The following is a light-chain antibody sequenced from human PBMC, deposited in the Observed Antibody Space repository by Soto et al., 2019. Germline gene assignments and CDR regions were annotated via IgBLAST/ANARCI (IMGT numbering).Light chain of an antibody. CDR2: GAS. J-gene: IGKJ1*01. V-gene: IGKV3-15*01. Sequence: EIVMTQSPATLPVSPGERATLSCRASQSVSSNLAWYQQKPDQAPRLLIYGASTRATGIPARFSGSGSGTEFTLTISSLQSEDFAVYYCQQYNNWPQTFGQGTKVDIK. CDR1: QSVSSN. CDR3: QQYNNWPQT.